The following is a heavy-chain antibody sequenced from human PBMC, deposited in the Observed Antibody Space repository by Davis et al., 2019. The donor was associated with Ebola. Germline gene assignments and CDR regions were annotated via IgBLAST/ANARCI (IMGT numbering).Heavy chain of an antibody. CDR3: ARAAGAAADYYYYGMDV. Sequence: ASVKVSCKASGGTFSSYAISWVRQAPGQGLEWMGWISAYNGNTNYAQKLQGRVTMTTDTSTSTAYMELSSLRSEDTAVYYCARAAGAAADYYYYGMDVWGQGTTVTVSS. J-gene: IGHJ6*02. D-gene: IGHD6-13*01. V-gene: IGHV1-18*01. CDR1: GGTFSSYA. CDR2: ISAYNGNT.